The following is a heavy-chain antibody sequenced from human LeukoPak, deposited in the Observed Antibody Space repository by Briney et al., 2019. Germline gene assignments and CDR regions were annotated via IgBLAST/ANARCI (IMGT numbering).Heavy chain of an antibody. J-gene: IGHJ6*03. D-gene: IGHD3-3*01. CDR1: GFTFSSYW. CDR3: ARADSSITIFGVVPNYMDV. Sequence: GGSLRLSCAASGFTFSSYWMSWVRQAPGKGLEWVANIKQDGSEKYYVDSVKGRFTISRDNAKNSLYLQMNSLRAEDTAVYYCARADSSITIFGVVPNYMDVWGKGTTVTVSS. CDR2: IKQDGSEK. V-gene: IGHV3-7*01.